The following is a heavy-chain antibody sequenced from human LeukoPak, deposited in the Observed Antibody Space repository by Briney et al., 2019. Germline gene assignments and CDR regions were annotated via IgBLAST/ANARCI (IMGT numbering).Heavy chain of an antibody. D-gene: IGHD3-22*01. CDR3: ARVGGGDYDSSGYYGLDY. Sequence: ASVKVSCKASGYTFTSYYMHWVRQAPGQGLEWMGIINPSGGSTSYAQKFQGRVTMTRDTSTSTVYMELSSLRSEDTAVYYCARVGGGDYDSSGYYGLDYWGQGTLVTVSS. J-gene: IGHJ4*02. CDR2: INPSGGST. V-gene: IGHV1-46*01. CDR1: GYTFTSYY.